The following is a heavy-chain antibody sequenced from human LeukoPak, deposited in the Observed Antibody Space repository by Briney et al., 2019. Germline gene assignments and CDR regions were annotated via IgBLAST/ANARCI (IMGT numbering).Heavy chain of an antibody. CDR2: INHNGNVN. J-gene: IGHJ4*02. Sequence: PGGSLRLSCAASGFTFSSYWMNWARQAPGKGLEWVASINHNGNVNYYVDSVEGRFTISRDNAKNSLYLQMNSLRADDTAVYYCVKDSPPRYSGSPPAYWGQGTLVTVSS. D-gene: IGHD1-26*01. V-gene: IGHV3-7*03. CDR3: VKDSPPRYSGSPPAY. CDR1: GFTFSSYW.